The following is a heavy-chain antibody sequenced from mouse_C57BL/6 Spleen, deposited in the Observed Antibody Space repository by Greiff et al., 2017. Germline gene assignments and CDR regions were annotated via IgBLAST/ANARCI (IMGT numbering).Heavy chain of an antibody. CDR2: ISDGGSYT. D-gene: IGHD1-1*01. CDR3: ARDRGGSSYFDY. CDR1: GFTFSSYA. J-gene: IGHJ2*01. Sequence: DVMLVESGGGLVKPGGSLKLSCAASGFTFSSYAMSWVRQTPEKRLEWVATISDGGSYTYYPDNVKGRFTISRDNAKNNLYLQMSHLKSEDTAMYYCARDRGGSSYFDYGGQGTTLTVSS. V-gene: IGHV5-4*01.